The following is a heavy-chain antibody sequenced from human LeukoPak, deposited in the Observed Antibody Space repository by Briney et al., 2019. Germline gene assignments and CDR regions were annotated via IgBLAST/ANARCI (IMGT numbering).Heavy chain of an antibody. D-gene: IGHD2-15*01. CDR2: LYRGASA. Sequence: GGSLRLSCAASGFTVSGNHMSWVRQAPGKGLEWVSILYRGASAYYADSVKGRFTISRDNSKNTLYLQMNSLRADDTAVYYCATGGLGYQDYWGQGTLVTVSS. CDR1: GFTVSGNH. CDR3: ATGGLGYQDY. V-gene: IGHV3-53*01. J-gene: IGHJ4*02.